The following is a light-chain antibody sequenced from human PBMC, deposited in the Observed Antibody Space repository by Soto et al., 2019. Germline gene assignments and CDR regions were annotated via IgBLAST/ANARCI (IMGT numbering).Light chain of an antibody. CDR2: YDG. CDR3: QVWDSSVDHII. Sequence: SYELTQPPSVSVAPGKTASITCEGNNIGRKSVHRYQQRPGQAPMVVIYYDGDRPSGIPERFSGSNSGTAATLTISRVEAGDEADYYCQVWDSSVDHIIFGGGTKLTVL. V-gene: IGLV3-21*04. CDR1: NIGRKS. J-gene: IGLJ2*01.